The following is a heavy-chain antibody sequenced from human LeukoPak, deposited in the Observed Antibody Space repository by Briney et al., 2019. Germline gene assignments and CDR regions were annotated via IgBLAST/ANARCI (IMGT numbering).Heavy chain of an antibody. J-gene: IGHJ3*02. V-gene: IGHV3-48*02. Sequence: GGSLRLSCAASGFTCSSYSRNWVRQAPGKGLEWVSYISSVSSTIYYADSVKGRFTISRDNAKNSLYLQMNSLRDEDTAVYYCARDWVYSGRGAFDIWGQGTMVTVSS. D-gene: IGHD5-12*01. CDR2: ISSVSSTI. CDR1: GFTCSSYS. CDR3: ARDWVYSGRGAFDI.